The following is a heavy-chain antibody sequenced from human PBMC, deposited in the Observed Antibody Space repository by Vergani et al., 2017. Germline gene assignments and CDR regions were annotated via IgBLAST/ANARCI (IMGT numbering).Heavy chain of an antibody. Sequence: EVQLVESGGGLVQPGRSLRLSCAASGFTFDDYAMHWVRQAPGKGLEWVSGISWNSGSLGYADSVKGRFTISRDNAKNSLYLQMNSLRAEDTALYYCAKDKSPLTGTTSFDYWGQGTLVTVSS. CDR1: GFTFDDYA. V-gene: IGHV3-9*01. CDR2: ISWNSGSL. D-gene: IGHD1-7*01. J-gene: IGHJ4*02. CDR3: AKDKSPLTGTTSFDY.